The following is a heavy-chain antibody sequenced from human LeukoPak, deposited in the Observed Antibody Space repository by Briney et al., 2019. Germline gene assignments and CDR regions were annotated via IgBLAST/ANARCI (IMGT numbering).Heavy chain of an antibody. J-gene: IGHJ6*03. CDR3: ARRRGYMDV. CDR1: GGSISSYY. Sequence: SETLSLTCTVSGGSISSYYWSWIRQPPGKGLEWIGYIYTSGSTNYNPSLKSRGTISVDASKNQFSLKLSSVTAADTAVYYCARRRGYMDVWGKGTTVTVSS. CDR2: IYTSGST. V-gene: IGHV4-4*09.